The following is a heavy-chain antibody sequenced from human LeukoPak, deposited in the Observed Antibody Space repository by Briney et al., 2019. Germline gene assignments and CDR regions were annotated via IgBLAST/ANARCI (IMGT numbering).Heavy chain of an antibody. CDR2: ISAYNGNT. J-gene: IGHJ6*04. CDR1: GYTFTSYG. Sequence: ASVKVSCKASGYTFTSYGISWVRQAPGQGLEWMGWISAYNGNTNYAQKLQGRVTMTTDTSTSTAYMELRSLRSDDTAVYYCARGSPRALRYFDWHKNYCYYGMDVWGKGTTVTVSS. D-gene: IGHD3-9*01. V-gene: IGHV1-18*04. CDR3: ARGSPRALRYFDWHKNYCYYGMDV.